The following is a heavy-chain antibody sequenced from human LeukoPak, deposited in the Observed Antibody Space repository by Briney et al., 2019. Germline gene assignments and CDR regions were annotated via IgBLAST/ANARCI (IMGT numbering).Heavy chain of an antibody. V-gene: IGHV1-2*02. Sequence: ASVKVSCKASGYTFTGYYIQWLRQAPGQGLEWMGWINPNSGGTRYPQKFQGRVTMTRDTSISTAYMELSRLRSDDTAVYYCARGFGVVTYIDYWGQGTLVTVSS. D-gene: IGHD3-3*01. CDR1: GYTFTGYY. CDR2: INPNSGGT. J-gene: IGHJ4*02. CDR3: ARGFGVVTYIDY.